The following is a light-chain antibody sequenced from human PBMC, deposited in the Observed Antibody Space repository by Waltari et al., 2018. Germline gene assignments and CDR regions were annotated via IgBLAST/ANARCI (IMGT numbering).Light chain of an antibody. CDR3: QQYNSYHT. V-gene: IGKV1-5*03. CDR1: QSISTW. Sequence: DIQMTQSPSTLSASVGDRITITCRASQSISTWLAWYQRKPGKAPKLLIYKASNLESGVPSRFSGSGSGTEFTLTISSLQPDDFATYYCQQYNSYHTFGQGTKLEIK. J-gene: IGKJ2*01. CDR2: KAS.